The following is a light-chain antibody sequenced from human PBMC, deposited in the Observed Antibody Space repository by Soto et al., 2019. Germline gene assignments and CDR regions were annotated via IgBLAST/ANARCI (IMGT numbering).Light chain of an antibody. J-gene: IGLJ1*01. CDR1: SSDVGGDYY. V-gene: IGLV2-14*01. CDR2: DDS. Sequence: QSVLTQPASVSGSPGQSITISCTGTSSDVGGDYYVSWYQQHPGKAPKLMIYDDSNRPSGVSDRFSGSKSGNPASLAISGLQAEDEADYYCSSYTSSRSDYVFGAGTKLTVL. CDR3: SSYTSSRSDYV.